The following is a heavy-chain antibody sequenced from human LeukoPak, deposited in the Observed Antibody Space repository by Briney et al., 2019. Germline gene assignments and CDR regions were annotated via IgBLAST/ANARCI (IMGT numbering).Heavy chain of an antibody. D-gene: IGHD1-1*01. CDR2: INHSGST. V-gene: IGHV4-34*01. Sequence: PSETLSLTCAVYGGSFSGYYWTWIRQPPGKGLEWIGEINHSGSTNYNPSLKSRVTISVDTSKKQFSLKLSSVTAADTAVYYCHVETDYWGQGTLVTVSS. CDR1: GGSFSGYY. J-gene: IGHJ4*02. CDR3: HVETDY.